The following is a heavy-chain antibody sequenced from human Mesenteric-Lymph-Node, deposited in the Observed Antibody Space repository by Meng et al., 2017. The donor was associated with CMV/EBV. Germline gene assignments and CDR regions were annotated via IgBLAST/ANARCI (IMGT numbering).Heavy chain of an antibody. Sequence: ASVKVSCKASGYTFFGYYIHWVRQAPGQGLEWMGWINPNSGGTNSAQKFQGRVTMTRDTSISTAYMEVARLTSDDTAVYYCARGWKYDILTGYHMGGAFDIWGQGTMVTVSS. CDR1: GYTFFGYY. J-gene: IGHJ3*02. CDR2: INPNSGGT. CDR3: ARGWKYDILTGYHMGGAFDI. V-gene: IGHV1-2*02. D-gene: IGHD3-9*01.